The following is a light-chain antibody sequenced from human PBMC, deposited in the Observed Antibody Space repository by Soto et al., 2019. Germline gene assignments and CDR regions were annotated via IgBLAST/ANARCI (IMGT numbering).Light chain of an antibody. J-gene: IGLJ1*01. CDR1: SSDVGGYNY. CDR2: DVS. V-gene: IGLV2-11*01. CDR3: CSYAGSYTFYV. Sequence: ALTQPRSVSGSPGQSVTISCTGTSSDVGGYNYVSWYQQHPGKAPKLMIYDVSKRPSGVPDRFSGSKSGNTASLTISGLQAEDEADYYCCSYAGSYTFYVFGTG.